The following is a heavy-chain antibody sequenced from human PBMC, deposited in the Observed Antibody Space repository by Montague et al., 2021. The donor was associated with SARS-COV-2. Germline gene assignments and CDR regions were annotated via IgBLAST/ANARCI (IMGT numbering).Heavy chain of an antibody. D-gene: IGHD1-1*01. CDR3: TSGREGNYNVMDV. J-gene: IGHJ6*02. CDR1: GDSVSSNSAT. Sequence: CAISGDSVSSNSATGNWVRQSPSSGLEWLGRTYYRSKWYNDYAVXVRGRVSINPDTSKNQFSLQLNSVTPEDPAIYYCTSGREGNYNVMDVWGQGTTVTVSS. V-gene: IGHV6-1*01. CDR2: TYYRSKWYN.